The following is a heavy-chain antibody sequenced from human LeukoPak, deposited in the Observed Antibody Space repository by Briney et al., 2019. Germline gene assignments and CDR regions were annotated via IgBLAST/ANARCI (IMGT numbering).Heavy chain of an antibody. CDR1: GFTFSSYW. CDR3: AKNGDRGAYCSGGSCYPYYYYYMDV. J-gene: IGHJ6*03. V-gene: IGHV3-7*03. D-gene: IGHD2-15*01. Sequence: GGSLRLSCAASGFTFSSYWMSWVRQAPGKGLEWVANIKQDGSEKYYVDSVKGRFTISRDNAKNSLYLQMNSLRAEDTAIYYCAKNGDRGAYCSGGSCYPYYYYYMDVWGKGTTVTISS. CDR2: IKQDGSEK.